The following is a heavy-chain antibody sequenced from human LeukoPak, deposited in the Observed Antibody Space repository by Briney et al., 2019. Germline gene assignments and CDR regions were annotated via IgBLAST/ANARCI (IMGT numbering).Heavy chain of an antibody. J-gene: IGHJ4*02. D-gene: IGHD4-23*01. CDR3: ARQPRGTVVFDY. CDR1: GYRFNAYW. CDR2: IYPDDSDT. V-gene: IGHV5-51*01. Sequence: GESLKISCKGSGYRFNAYWIAWVRQMPGKGLEWMGIIYPDDSDTRYSPSFQGQVTISADKSVSTAYLQWSSLKASDSAMYYCARQPRGTVVFDYWGQGTLVTVSS.